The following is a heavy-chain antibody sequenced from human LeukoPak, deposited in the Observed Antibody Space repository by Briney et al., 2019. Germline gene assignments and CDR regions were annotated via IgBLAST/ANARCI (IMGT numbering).Heavy chain of an antibody. D-gene: IGHD1-26*01. Sequence: KYGESLKISCKGSGYTYTNYWIAWVRQVPGKGLEWMGIIYPSDSDTRYSPSFQGQVTISADKSINTAYLQWSSLRASDSAMYYCARRDSGAWYYFDYWGQGTLVTVSS. CDR2: IYPSDSDT. CDR1: GYTYTNYW. J-gene: IGHJ4*02. CDR3: ARRDSGAWYYFDY. V-gene: IGHV5-51*01.